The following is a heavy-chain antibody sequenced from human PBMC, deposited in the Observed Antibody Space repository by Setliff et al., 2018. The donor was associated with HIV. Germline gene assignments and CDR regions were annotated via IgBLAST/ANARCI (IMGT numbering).Heavy chain of an antibody. CDR3: AARGEQLYYYGMDV. V-gene: IGHV7-4-1*02. Sequence: ASVKVSCKASGYTFTSYAVNWVRQAPGQGLEWVGWIHTNTGDPTYAQGFTGRFVFSFDTSVSTAYLQINSLKAEDTAVYYCAARGEQLYYYGMDVWG. D-gene: IGHD1-26*01. CDR1: GYTFTSYA. J-gene: IGHJ6*01. CDR2: IHTNTGDP.